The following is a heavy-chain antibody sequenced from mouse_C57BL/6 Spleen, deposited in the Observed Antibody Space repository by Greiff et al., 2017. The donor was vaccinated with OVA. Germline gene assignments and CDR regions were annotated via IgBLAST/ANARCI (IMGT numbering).Heavy chain of an antibody. Sequence: VQLQQSGAELVRPGASVKLSCKASGYTFTDYYINWVKQRPGQGLEWIARIYPGSGNTYYNEKFKGKATLTAEKSSSTAYMQLSSLTSEDSAVYFCARSAGYDGYPYYFDYWGQGTTLTVSS. CDR2: IYPGSGNT. CDR3: ARSAGYDGYPYYFDY. CDR1: GYTFTDYY. J-gene: IGHJ2*01. V-gene: IGHV1-76*01. D-gene: IGHD2-3*01.